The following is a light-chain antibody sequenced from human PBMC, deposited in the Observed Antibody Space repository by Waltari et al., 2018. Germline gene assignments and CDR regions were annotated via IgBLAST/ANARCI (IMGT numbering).Light chain of an antibody. CDR2: GAS. J-gene: IGKJ1*01. Sequence: ETVMTQSPVTLSVSPGERATLYCSASQTISSNLAWYQQKPGQAPRLLIYGASTRATGIPARFSGSGSGTEFTLTISSLQSEDFAVYYCQQYNNWPPGTFGPGTKVEIK. V-gene: IGKV3-15*01. CDR3: QQYNNWPPGT. CDR1: QTISSN.